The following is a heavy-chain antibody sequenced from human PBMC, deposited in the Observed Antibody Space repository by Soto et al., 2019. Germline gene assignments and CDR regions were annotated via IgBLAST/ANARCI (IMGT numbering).Heavy chain of an antibody. CDR1: GCTFTSYA. Sequence: ASVKVSCKASGCTFTSYAMHWVRQAPGQRLEWMGWINAGNGNTKYSQKFQGRVTITRDTSASTAYMELSSLRSEDTAVYYCARGTRGAHFNWFDPWGQGTLVTVSS. CDR3: ARGTRGAHFNWFDP. D-gene: IGHD3-10*01. J-gene: IGHJ5*02. CDR2: INAGNGNT. V-gene: IGHV1-3*01.